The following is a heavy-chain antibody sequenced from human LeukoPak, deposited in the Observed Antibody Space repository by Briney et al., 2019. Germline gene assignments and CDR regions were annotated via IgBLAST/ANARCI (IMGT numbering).Heavy chain of an antibody. D-gene: IGHD6-13*01. Sequence: SETLSLTCAVYGGSFSGYYWSGIRQPPGKGREWIGEINHSGSTNYNPSLKSRVTISVDTSKNQFSLKLSSVTAADTAVYYCARVIAAAGRGMGKGNYYYYYMDVWGKGTTVTVSS. V-gene: IGHV4-34*01. J-gene: IGHJ6*03. CDR3: ARVIAAAGRGMGKGNYYYYYMDV. CDR1: GGSFSGYY. CDR2: INHSGST.